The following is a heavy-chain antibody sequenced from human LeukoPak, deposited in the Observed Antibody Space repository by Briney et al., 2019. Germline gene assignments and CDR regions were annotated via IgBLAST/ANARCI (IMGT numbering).Heavy chain of an antibody. CDR2: ISPKNGNT. Sequence: ASVKVSCKSSGYTFDTSGITWVRQAPGQRLEWMGWISPKNGNTHYAQKVQGRVTMTTDTSTSTAYMELRSLTSDDTAVYYCARDGASWVTSDAFDIWGQGTMVTVSS. J-gene: IGHJ3*02. V-gene: IGHV1-18*01. CDR1: GYTFDTSG. D-gene: IGHD2-21*01. CDR3: ARDGASWVTSDAFDI.